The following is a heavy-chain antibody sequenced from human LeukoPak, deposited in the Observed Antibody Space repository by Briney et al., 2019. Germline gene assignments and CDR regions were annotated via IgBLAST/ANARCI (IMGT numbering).Heavy chain of an antibody. CDR3: ARGYYYDSSGYYLIDY. D-gene: IGHD3-22*01. CDR2: ISAYNGNT. V-gene: IGHV1-18*01. J-gene: IGHJ4*02. CDR1: GYTFTSYG. Sequence: ASVKVSCKASGYTFTSYGISWVRQAPGQVLEWMGWISAYNGNTNYAQKLQGRVTMTTDTSTSTAYMELRSLRSDDTAVYYCARGYYYDSSGYYLIDYWGQGTLVTVSS.